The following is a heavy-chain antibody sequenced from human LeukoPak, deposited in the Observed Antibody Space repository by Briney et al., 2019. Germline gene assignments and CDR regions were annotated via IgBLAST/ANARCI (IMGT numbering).Heavy chain of an antibody. CDR1: GFTFSTYA. J-gene: IGHJ4*02. CDR2: ISGSGDST. V-gene: IGHV3-23*01. D-gene: IGHD7-27*01. CDR3: AKGDWGDY. Sequence: PGGSLRLSCAASGFTFSTYAMNWVRKAPGKGLEWVSGISGSGDSTYYADSVKGRFTISKDNSKNTLYLQMNSLRADDTAVYYCAKGDWGDYWGQGTLVTVSS.